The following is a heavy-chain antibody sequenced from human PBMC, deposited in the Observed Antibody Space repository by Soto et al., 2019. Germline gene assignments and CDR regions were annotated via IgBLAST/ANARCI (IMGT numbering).Heavy chain of an antibody. J-gene: IGHJ5*02. CDR1: GYSFTSYW. CDR2: IYPGDSDT. D-gene: IGHD2-2*01. Sequence: GESLKISCKGSGYSFTSYWIGWVRQMPGKGLEWMGIIYPGDSDTRYSPSFQGQVTISADKSISTAYLQWSSLKASDTAMYYCARRVGYCSSTSCSWGPNWCDPWGQGTLVTVSS. V-gene: IGHV5-51*01. CDR3: ARRVGYCSSTSCSWGPNWCDP.